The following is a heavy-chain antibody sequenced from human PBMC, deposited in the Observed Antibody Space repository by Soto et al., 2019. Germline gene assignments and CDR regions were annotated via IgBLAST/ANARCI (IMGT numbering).Heavy chain of an antibody. D-gene: IGHD2-2*01. CDR2: INGSCGST. CDR3: AKDEAVVPADTFEY. Sequence: EVQLLESGGGLVQPGGSLRLSCAASGFTFSSYAMSWVRQAPGKGLEGVSEINGSCGSTYYADSVKGRFTISRDNSKNTLYLQMNSLRAEDTAVYYWAKDEAVVPADTFEYWGQGTLVTVSS. CDR1: GFTFSSYA. J-gene: IGHJ4*02. V-gene: IGHV3-23*01.